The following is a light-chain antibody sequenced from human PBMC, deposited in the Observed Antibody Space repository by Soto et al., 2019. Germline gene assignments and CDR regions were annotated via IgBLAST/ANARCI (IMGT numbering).Light chain of an antibody. CDR2: GAS. J-gene: IGKJ3*01. V-gene: IGKV3-20*01. CDR1: QSVSSSY. CDR3: QQYGSSPLFT. Sequence: EIVLTQSPGTLSLSPGERATLSCRASQSVSSSYLAWYQQKPGQAPRLLIYGASSRATGIPDRFSGSGSWRDFTLTISKLEPEDFAVYYCQQYGSSPLFTFGPGTKVDIK.